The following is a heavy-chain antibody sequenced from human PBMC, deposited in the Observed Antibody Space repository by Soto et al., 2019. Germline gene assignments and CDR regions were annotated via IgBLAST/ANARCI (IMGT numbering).Heavy chain of an antibody. Sequence: GESLKISCKGSGYSFTSYWISWVRQMPGKGLEWMGRIDPSDSYTNYSPSFQGHVTISADKSISTAYLQWSSLKASDTAMYYCAGRGSGYSYGYPFGYYYYGMDVWGQGTTVTVS. CDR2: IDPSDSYT. CDR1: GYSFTSYW. V-gene: IGHV5-10-1*01. CDR3: AGRGSGYSYGYPFGYYYYGMDV. J-gene: IGHJ6*02. D-gene: IGHD5-18*01.